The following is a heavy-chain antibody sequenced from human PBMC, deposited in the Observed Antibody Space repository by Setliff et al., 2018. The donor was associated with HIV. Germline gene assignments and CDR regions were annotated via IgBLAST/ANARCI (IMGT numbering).Heavy chain of an antibody. V-gene: IGHV4-38-2*01. Sequence: PSETLSLTCSVSGYSLSSGFYWGWIRQAPGKGLEWIANIYHSGNTYNNPYLKSRVTMSLDTSKNQVSLRLTSVTAADTAIYYCARRTIWGQGTLVTVSS. CDR2: IYHSGNT. D-gene: IGHD3-3*01. CDR3: ARRTI. J-gene: IGHJ4*02. CDR1: GYSLSSGFY.